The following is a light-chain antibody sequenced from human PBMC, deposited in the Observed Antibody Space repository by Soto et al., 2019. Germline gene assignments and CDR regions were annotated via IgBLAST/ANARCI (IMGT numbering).Light chain of an antibody. CDR3: QQYSTYPYA. Sequence: DIQMTQSPSTLSASVGDRVTITCRASQSTSTWLAWYQQRPGKTPKLLISEASKLESGFPSRFSGSGSGTEFTLTISSLQPDDFATYYCQQYSTYPYAFGQGTKVEIK. CDR1: QSTSTW. CDR2: EAS. J-gene: IGKJ1*01. V-gene: IGKV1-5*03.